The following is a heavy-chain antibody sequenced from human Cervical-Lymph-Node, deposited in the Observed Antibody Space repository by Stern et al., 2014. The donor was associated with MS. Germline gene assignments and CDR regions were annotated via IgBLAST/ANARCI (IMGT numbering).Heavy chain of an antibody. J-gene: IGHJ4*02. D-gene: IGHD3-22*01. CDR3: GREVALTAGLLGF. Sequence: VQLVQSGAEVKKPGESLKIACTGSGYSFSSYWNAWVRQMPGKGLEWMGMIFPCDSETRYSPSCEGQVSIAVDKSTSTAYLHWSSLKASDTARYYCGREVALTAGLLGFWGQGTQVIVS. V-gene: IGHV5-51*01. CDR2: IFPCDSET. CDR1: GYSFSSYW.